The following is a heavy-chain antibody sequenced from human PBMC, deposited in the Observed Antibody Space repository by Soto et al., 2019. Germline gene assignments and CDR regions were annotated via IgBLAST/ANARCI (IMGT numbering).Heavy chain of an antibody. CDR2: IDLSGSTT. Sequence: GGSLRLSFAASGFSFSDYSMNWVRQAPGKGLEWVSFIDLSGSTTYYRDSVKGRFTIFKDKPKNTVYLQMNRLTVEDAAVYYCTKDRVPDGIYSFDYWGQGALVTVSS. V-gene: IGHV3-23*01. D-gene: IGHD2-15*01. J-gene: IGHJ4*02. CDR1: GFSFSDYS. CDR3: TKDRVPDGIYSFDY.